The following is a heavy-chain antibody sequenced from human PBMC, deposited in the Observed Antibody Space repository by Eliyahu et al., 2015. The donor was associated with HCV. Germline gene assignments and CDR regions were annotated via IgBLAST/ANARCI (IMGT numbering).Heavy chain of an antibody. Sequence: QVQLVESGGGVVQPGRSLRLSCAASGFXFXSYGMXWVRXAPGXGLXWVAVIWYDGSNKYYADSVKGRFTTSRDNSKNTLYLQMNSLRAEDTAVYYCARERGVVVPAVAERTRRPTVTTSPLSSWGQGTLVTVSS. CDR2: IWYDGSNK. V-gene: IGHV3-33*01. D-gene: IGHD2-2*01. J-gene: IGHJ5*02. CDR3: ARERGVVVPAVAERTRRPTVTTSPLSS. CDR1: GFXFXSYG.